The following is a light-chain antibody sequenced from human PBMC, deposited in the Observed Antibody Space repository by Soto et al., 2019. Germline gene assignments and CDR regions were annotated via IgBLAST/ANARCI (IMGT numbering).Light chain of an antibody. V-gene: IGKV1-39*01. J-gene: IGKJ2*01. Sequence: DIQMTQYPSSLSASVGDRVTITCRASQSISSYLNWYQQKPGKAPKLLIYAASSLQSGVPSRFSGSGSGTDFTLTISSLQPEDFATYYCQQSYSTPFHTFGQGTKLEIK. CDR2: AAS. CDR3: QQSYSTPFHT. CDR1: QSISSY.